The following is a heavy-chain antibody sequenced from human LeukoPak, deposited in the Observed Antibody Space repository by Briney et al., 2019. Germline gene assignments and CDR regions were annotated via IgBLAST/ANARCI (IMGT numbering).Heavy chain of an antibody. J-gene: IGHJ4*02. Sequence: GGSLRLPCAASGFTFSSYAMSWVRQAPGKGLEWVSSIGAGGATTHYADSVKGRFTISRDNSKTTLYLQIDSLRADDTALYYCAKPSTGVVVPAALDYWGQGTLVTVSS. V-gene: IGHV3-23*01. CDR3: AKPSTGVVVPAALDY. CDR2: IGAGGATT. D-gene: IGHD2-2*01. CDR1: GFTFSSYA.